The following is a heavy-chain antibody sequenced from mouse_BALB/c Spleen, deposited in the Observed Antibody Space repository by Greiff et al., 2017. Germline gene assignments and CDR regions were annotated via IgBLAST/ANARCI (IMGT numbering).Heavy chain of an antibody. V-gene: IGHV4-1*02. CDR1: GFDFSRYW. CDR3: ARRGGSTMITTRGYFDY. J-gene: IGHJ2*01. Sequence: EVKLQESGGGLVQPGGSLKLSCAASGFDFSRYWMSWVRQAPGKGLEWIGEINPDSSTINYTPSLKDKFIISRDNAKNTLYLQMSKVRSEDTALYYCARRGGSTMITTRGYFDYWGQGTTLTVSS. D-gene: IGHD2-4*01. CDR2: INPDSSTI.